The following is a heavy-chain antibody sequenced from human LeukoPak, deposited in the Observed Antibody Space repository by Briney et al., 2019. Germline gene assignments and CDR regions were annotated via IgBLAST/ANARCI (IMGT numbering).Heavy chain of an antibody. CDR2: IYPGDSDT. Sequence: GESLKISCKGSGYSFTNYWIGWVRQLPGKGLEWMGIIYPGDSDTRYSPSFQGQVTISADKSTSTAYLRWSSLKASDTAMYYCARSIAAAGVTNFGYWGQGTLVTVSS. D-gene: IGHD6-13*01. J-gene: IGHJ4*02. CDR3: ARSIAAAGVTNFGY. V-gene: IGHV5-51*01. CDR1: GYSFTNYW.